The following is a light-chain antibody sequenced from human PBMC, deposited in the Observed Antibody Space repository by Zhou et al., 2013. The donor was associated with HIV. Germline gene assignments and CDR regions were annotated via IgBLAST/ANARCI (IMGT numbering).Light chain of an antibody. V-gene: IGLV3-1*01. J-gene: IGLJ3*02. CDR3: QAWDTSAVV. CDR2: QDN. CDR1: KLGDKY. Sequence: SYELTQPPSVSVSPGQTASITCSGDKLGDKYACWYQQKPGQSPVLVIYQDNKRPSGIPERFSGSNSGNTATLTISGTQAMDEADYYXQAWDTSAVVFGGGTKLTVL.